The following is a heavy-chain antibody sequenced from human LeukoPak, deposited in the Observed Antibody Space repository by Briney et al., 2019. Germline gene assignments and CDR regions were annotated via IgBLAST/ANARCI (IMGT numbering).Heavy chain of an antibody. Sequence: ASVKVSCKASGYTFTGYYMHWVRQAPGQGLEGMGWINPNSGGTNYAQKFQGRVTMTRDTSISTAYMELSRLRSDDTAVYYCARVTDHGTTGTTRYYGMDVWGQGTTVTVSS. J-gene: IGHJ6*02. CDR3: ARVTDHGTTGTTRYYGMDV. V-gene: IGHV1-2*02. CDR2: INPNSGGT. D-gene: IGHD1-1*01. CDR1: GYTFTGYY.